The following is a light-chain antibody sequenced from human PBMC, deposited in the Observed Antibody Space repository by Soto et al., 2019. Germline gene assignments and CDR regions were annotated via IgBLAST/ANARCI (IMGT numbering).Light chain of an antibody. CDR2: GNS. CDR3: QSYDSSLSGVV. J-gene: IGLJ2*01. CDR1: SSNIGAGYD. Sequence: QSVLTQPPSVSGAPGQRVTISFTGSSSNIGAGYDVHWYQQLPGTAPKLLIYGNSNRPSGVPDRFSGSKSGTSASLAITGRQAEDEADYYCQSYDSSLSGVVFGGGTKLTVL. V-gene: IGLV1-40*01.